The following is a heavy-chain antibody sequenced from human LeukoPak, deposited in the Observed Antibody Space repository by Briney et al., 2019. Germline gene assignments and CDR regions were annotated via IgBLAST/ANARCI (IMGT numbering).Heavy chain of an antibody. CDR3: AKLGSSTVAFDH. J-gene: IGHJ4*02. CDR1: GFAFSSYA. CDR2: IGSSGDST. Sequence: GGSLRLSCAASGFAFSSYAMSWVRQAPGKGLEWVSTIGSSGDSTYYADSVKGRFTISRDSSKNTLYLQMNSLRAEDTAVYFCAKLGSSTVAFDHWGQGTLVTVSS. V-gene: IGHV3-23*01. D-gene: IGHD6-6*01.